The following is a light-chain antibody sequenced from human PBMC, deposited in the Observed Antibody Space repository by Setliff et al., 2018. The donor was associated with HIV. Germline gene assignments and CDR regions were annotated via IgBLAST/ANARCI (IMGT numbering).Light chain of an antibody. CDR3: SSYTSTTLYV. V-gene: IGLV2-18*02. J-gene: IGLJ1*01. CDR2: EVS. CDR1: SSDVGNYNR. Sequence: QSVLTQPPSVSGSPGQSVTISCTGTSSDVGNYNRVSWYQQPPGAAPKLIIYEVSNRPSGVPDRFSGSKSGNTASLTISGLQAEDEADYYCSSYTSTTLYVFGTGTKVTVL.